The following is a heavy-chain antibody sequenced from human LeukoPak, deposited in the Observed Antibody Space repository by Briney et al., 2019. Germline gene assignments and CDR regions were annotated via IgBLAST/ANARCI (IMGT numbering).Heavy chain of an antibody. J-gene: IGHJ6*02. CDR1: GGTFSSYA. CDR3: ARGGARSSSWYFYGMDV. CDR2: IIPIFGTA. Sequence: GASVKVSCKASGGTFSSYAISWVRQAPGQGLEWMGGIIPIFGTANYAQKFQGRVTITADESTSTAYMELSSPRSEDTAVYYCARGGARSSSWYFYGMDVWGQGTTVTVSS. D-gene: IGHD6-13*01. V-gene: IGHV1-69*13.